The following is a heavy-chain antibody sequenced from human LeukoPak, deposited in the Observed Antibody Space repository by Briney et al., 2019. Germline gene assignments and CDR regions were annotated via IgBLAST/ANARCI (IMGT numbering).Heavy chain of an antibody. CDR1: GFSLSTRGVG. D-gene: IGHD1-26*01. CDR2: IYWNDDK. CDR3: AHQTRTMGIVGAPDAFDI. V-gene: IGHV2-5*01. J-gene: IGHJ3*02. Sequence: SGPTLVNPAQTLTLTCTFSGFSLSTRGVGVAWIRQPPGKALEWLALIYWNDDKRYSPSLKSRLTITKDTSKNQVVLTMTNMDPVDTATYYCAHQTRTMGIVGAPDAFDIWGQGTMVTVSS.